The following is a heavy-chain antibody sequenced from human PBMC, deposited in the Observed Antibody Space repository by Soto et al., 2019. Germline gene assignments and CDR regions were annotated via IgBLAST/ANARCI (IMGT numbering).Heavy chain of an antibody. Sequence: QVQLQQSGPGLVKPSQTLSLTCAISGGSVSSNSAAWNWIRQSPSRGLEWLGRTYYRSKWYNDYAVSVKSRIPINPDTSKNQCALQLNSVTPEDTAVYYCARADYGGNSGNFDYWGQGTLVTVSS. D-gene: IGHD4-17*01. CDR2: TYYRSKWYN. CDR3: ARADYGGNSGNFDY. V-gene: IGHV6-1*01. CDR1: GGSVSSNSAA. J-gene: IGHJ4*02.